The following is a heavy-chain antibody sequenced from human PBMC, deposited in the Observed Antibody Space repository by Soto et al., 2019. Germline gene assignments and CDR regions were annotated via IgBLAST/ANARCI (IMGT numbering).Heavy chain of an antibody. Sequence: ASVKVSCKASGYTFTTYGISWVRQAPGQGLEWMGWISAYNGNTNYAQKLQGRVTMTTDTSTSTAYMELRGLRSDDTAVYYCARDRYYYGSGSYYNEHNYGMDVWGQGTTVTVSS. CDR3: ARDRYYYGSGSYYNEHNYGMDV. D-gene: IGHD3-10*01. CDR1: GYTFTTYG. CDR2: ISAYNGNT. J-gene: IGHJ6*02. V-gene: IGHV1-18*04.